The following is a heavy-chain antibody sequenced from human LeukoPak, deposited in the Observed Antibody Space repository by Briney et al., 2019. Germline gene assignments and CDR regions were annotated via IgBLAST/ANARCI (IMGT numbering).Heavy chain of an antibody. CDR1: GFTFSSYA. D-gene: IGHD3-22*01. V-gene: IGHV3-23*01. J-gene: IGHJ4*02. CDR3: AKDSGPYTSGYYGH. CDR2: ISGGGGTT. Sequence: GGSLRLSCAASGFTFSSYAMSWVRQAPGKRLEWVSAISGGGGTTYYADSVKGRFTISRDNSKNTLFLQMNSLRAEDTAVYYCAKDSGPYTSGYYGHWGQGPLVTVSS.